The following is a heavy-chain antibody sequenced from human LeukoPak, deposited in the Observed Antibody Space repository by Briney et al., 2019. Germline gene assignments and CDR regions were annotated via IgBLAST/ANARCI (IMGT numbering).Heavy chain of an antibody. CDR1: GFTFSSYS. J-gene: IGHJ4*02. CDR2: ISSSSSYI. Sequence: GSLRLSCAASGFTFSSYSMNWVRQAPGKGLEWVSSISSSSSYIYYADSVKGRFTISRDNAKNSLYLQMNSLRAEDTAVYYCASQVVPAALSDYWGQGTLVTVSS. CDR3: ASQVVPAALSDY. D-gene: IGHD2-2*01. V-gene: IGHV3-21*01.